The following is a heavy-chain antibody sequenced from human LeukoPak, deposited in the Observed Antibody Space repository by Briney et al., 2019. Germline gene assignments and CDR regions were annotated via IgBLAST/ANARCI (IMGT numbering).Heavy chain of an antibody. V-gene: IGHV1-2*02. CDR3: ARGVSGDY. D-gene: IGHD3-16*01. CDR1: GYTLTELS. Sequence: ASVKVSCKVSGYTLTELSMHWVRQAPGKGLEWMGWINPNSGGTNYAQKFQGRVTMTRDTSISTAYMELSRLRSDDTAVYYCARGVSGDYWGQGTLVTVSS. CDR2: INPNSGGT. J-gene: IGHJ4*02.